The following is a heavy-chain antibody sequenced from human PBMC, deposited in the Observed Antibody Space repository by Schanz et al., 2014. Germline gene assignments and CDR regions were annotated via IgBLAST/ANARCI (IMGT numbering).Heavy chain of an antibody. J-gene: IGHJ4*02. Sequence: QVQLVESGGGLVKPGGSLRLSCAASGFIFSDYYMTWIRQAPGKGLEWLSYISDSGTYTNYADSVKGRFTISRDNSKNTVYIQMNSLRAEDTAVYYCARGGPAYYFDDWGQGTLVTVSS. CDR1: GFIFSDYY. CDR2: ISDSGTYT. V-gene: IGHV3-11*06. CDR3: ARGGPAYYFDD.